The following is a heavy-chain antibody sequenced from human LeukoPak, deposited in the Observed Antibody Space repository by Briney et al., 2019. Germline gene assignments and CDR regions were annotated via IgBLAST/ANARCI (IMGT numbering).Heavy chain of an antibody. Sequence: ASVKVSCKASGYTFTSYAMHWVRQAPGQRLEWMGWINAGNGNTKYSQEFQGRVTITRDTSASTAYMELSSLRSGDMAVYYCARGGYSSGWYDPWGQGTLVTVSS. D-gene: IGHD6-19*01. J-gene: IGHJ5*02. CDR3: ARGGYSSGWYDP. CDR2: INAGNGNT. CDR1: GYTFTSYA. V-gene: IGHV1-3*03.